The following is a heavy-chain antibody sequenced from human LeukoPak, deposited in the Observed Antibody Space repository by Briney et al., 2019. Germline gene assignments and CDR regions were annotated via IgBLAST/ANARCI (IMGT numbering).Heavy chain of an antibody. V-gene: IGHV1-46*01. CDR3: ARRIIAAAAAQPPRYYYYGMDV. Sequence: ASVKVSCKASGYTFTSYYMHWVRQAPGQGLEWMGIINPSGGSTSYAQKFQGRVTMTRDTSTSTVYMELSSLRSEDTAVYYCARRIIAAAAAQPPRYYYYGMDVWGQGTTVTVSS. D-gene: IGHD6-13*01. CDR2: INPSGGST. CDR1: GYTFTSYY. J-gene: IGHJ6*02.